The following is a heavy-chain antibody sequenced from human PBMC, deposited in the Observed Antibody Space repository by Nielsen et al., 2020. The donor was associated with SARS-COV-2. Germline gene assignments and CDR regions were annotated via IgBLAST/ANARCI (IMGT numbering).Heavy chain of an antibody. CDR2: IGTTGDKT. V-gene: IGHV3-23*01. CDR3: AKEGPPLRYFDWGYGMDV. D-gene: IGHD3-9*01. Sequence: GESLKISCAASGFSLSSYAMTWVRQAPGKGLEWVSSIGTTGDKTFYADSVKGRFTISRDNSRNTLYLQMNSLRAEDTAVYYCAKEGPPLRYFDWGYGMDVWGQGTTVTVSS. J-gene: IGHJ6*02. CDR1: GFSLSSYA.